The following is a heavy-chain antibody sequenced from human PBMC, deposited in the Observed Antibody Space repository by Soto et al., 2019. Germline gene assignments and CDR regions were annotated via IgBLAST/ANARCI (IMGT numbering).Heavy chain of an antibody. CDR1: GGTFSSYA. D-gene: IGHD2-15*01. CDR2: IIPIFGTA. V-gene: IGHV1-69*13. CDR3: ARDHVVVAATKIPYYGMDV. J-gene: IGHJ6*02. Sequence: SVKVSCKASGGTFSSYAISWVRQAPGQGLEWMGGIIPIFGTANYAQKFQGRVTITADESTSTAYMELSSLRSEDTAVYYCARDHVVVAATKIPYYGMDVWGQGTTVTVSS.